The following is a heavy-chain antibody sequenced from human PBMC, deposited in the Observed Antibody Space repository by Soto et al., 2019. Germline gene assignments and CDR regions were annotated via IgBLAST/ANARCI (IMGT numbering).Heavy chain of an antibody. CDR1: GGTFSSYT. CDR2: IIPIFGTA. Sequence: QVQLVQSGAEVKKPGSSVTVSCKASGGTFSSYTISWVRQAPGQGLEWMGGIIPIFGTANYAQKFQGRVTITADESTSTDYMELSSLRSEDTAVDYCARGNRRWLQLWYFDLWGRGTLVTVSS. D-gene: IGHD5-12*01. V-gene: IGHV1-69*12. J-gene: IGHJ2*01. CDR3: ARGNRRWLQLWYFDL.